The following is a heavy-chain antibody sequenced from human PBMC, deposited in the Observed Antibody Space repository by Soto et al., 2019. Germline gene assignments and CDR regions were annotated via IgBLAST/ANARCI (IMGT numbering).Heavy chain of an antibody. CDR2: FDPEDGET. D-gene: IGHD5-18*01. CDR3: ACVGYSYGSSYYYGMDV. J-gene: IGHJ6*02. V-gene: IGHV1-24*01. CDR1: GYTLTELS. Sequence: QVQLVQSGAEVKKPGASVKVSCKVSGYTLTELSMHWVRQAPGKGLEWMGGFDPEDGETIYAQKFPGRVTMTEDTSPDTAYMELSSLRSEDKAVYYCACVGYSYGSSYYYGMDVWGQGTTGTFSS.